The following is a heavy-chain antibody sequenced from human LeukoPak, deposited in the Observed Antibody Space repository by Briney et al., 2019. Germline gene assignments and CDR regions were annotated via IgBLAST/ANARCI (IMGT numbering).Heavy chain of an antibody. CDR3: ARDLRIAAHDGYYGMDA. J-gene: IGHJ6*02. D-gene: IGHD6-13*01. V-gene: IGHV1-24*01. CDR2: FDPEDGET. CDR1: GYTLTELS. Sequence: ASVKVSCKVSGYTLTELSMHWVRQAPGKGLEWMGGFDPEDGETIYAQKFQGRVTMTEDTSTDTAYMELSSLRSEDTAVYYCARDLRIAAHDGYYGMDAWGQGTTVTVSS.